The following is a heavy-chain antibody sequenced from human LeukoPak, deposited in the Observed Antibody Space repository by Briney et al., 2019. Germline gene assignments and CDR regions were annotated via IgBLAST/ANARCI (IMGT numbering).Heavy chain of an antibody. CDR1: GFTFKNYA. CDR2: ISSSSSYI. J-gene: IGHJ4*02. V-gene: IGHV3-21*01. D-gene: IGHD3-10*01. Sequence: PGGSLRLSCAASGFTFKNYAMNWARQAPGKGLEWVSSISSSSSYIYYADSVKGRFTISRDNAKNSLYLQMNSLRAEDTAVYYCARDYLWFGVIWGQGTLVTVSS. CDR3: ARDYLWFGVI.